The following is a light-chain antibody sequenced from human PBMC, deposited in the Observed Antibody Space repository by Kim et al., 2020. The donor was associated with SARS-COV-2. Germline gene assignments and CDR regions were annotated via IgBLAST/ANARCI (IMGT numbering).Light chain of an antibody. J-gene: IGKJ2*01. CDR3: QQYNNLPPGT. CDR1: QSVSSN. V-gene: IGKV3-15*01. CDR2: GAS. Sequence: VSPGERSTLSCRASQSVSSNIAWYQQKPVQAPRLLIYGASTMATGIPARFIGSGSGTEFTLTISSLQSEDFAVYYCQQYNNLPPGTFGQGTKLEI.